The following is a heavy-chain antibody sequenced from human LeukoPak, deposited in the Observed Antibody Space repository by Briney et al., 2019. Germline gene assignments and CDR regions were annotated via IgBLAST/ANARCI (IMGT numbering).Heavy chain of an antibody. CDR3: TKGQLRFDP. CDR1: GFTFSSYA. V-gene: IGHV3-23*01. J-gene: IGHJ5*02. Sequence: PGGSLRLSCAASGFTFSSYAMSWVRQAPGKGLEWVSGTTAGGGGTYYADSVRGRFTISRDNSKNSLYLQMNSLRAEDTAVYYCTKGQLRFDPWGQGTLVTVSS. CDR2: TTAGGGGT. D-gene: IGHD1-1*01.